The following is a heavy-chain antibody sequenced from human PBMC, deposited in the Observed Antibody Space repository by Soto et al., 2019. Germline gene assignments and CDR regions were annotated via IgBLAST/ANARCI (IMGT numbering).Heavy chain of an antibody. CDR2: IIPIFGTA. J-gene: IGHJ6*02. CDR3: ARENRDFWSGYYTGPNCSYGMDV. CDR1: GGTFSSYA. V-gene: IGHV1-69*13. D-gene: IGHD3-3*01. Sequence: SVKVSCRASGGTFSSYAISWVRQAPGQGLEWMGGIIPIFGTANYAQKFQGRVTITADESTSTAYMGLSSLRSEDTAVYYCARENRDFWSGYYTGPNCSYGMDVCGQGTTVTVSS.